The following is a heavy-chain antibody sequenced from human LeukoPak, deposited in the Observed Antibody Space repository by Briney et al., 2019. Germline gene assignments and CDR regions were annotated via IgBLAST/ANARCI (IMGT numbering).Heavy chain of an antibody. CDR1: GFTFSSYA. D-gene: IGHD5-18*01. J-gene: IGHJ4*02. CDR3: AIAPRGYSYVYALHY. CDR2: ISYDGSNK. Sequence: GGSLRLSCAASGFTFSSYAMHWVRQAPGKGLEGVAVISYDGSNKYYADSVKGRFTISRDNSKKTLYLQMTSLRAEDTAVYYCAIAPRGYSYVYALHYWGQGTLVPVSS. V-gene: IGHV3-30*04.